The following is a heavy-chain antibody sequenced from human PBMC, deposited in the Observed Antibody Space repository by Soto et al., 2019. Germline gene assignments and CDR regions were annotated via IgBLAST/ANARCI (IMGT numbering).Heavy chain of an antibody. V-gene: IGHV3-74*01. D-gene: IGHD3-10*01. CDR3: TRGPRPISTGTGAY. J-gene: IGHJ4*02. CDR2: IYNDGTYS. CDR1: GFIFKMYW. Sequence: GGSLRLSCAASGFIFKMYWMHWVRQSPGKGLVWISRIYNDGTYSDYADSVRGRFTISRDNVNDTLYLQMNNLRAEDSGLYYCTRGPRPISTGTGAYWGQGTQVTVS.